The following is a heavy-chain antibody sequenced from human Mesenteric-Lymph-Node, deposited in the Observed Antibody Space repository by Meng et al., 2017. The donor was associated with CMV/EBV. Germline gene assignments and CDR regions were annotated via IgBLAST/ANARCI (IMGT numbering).Heavy chain of an antibody. Sequence: ASVKVSCKASGYTFTGYYMHWVRQAPGQGLEWMGWINPNSGGTNYAQKFQGRVTMTGDTSISTAYMELSRLRSDDTAVYYCARDNMVRGNDAFDIWGQGTMVTVSS. CDR2: INPNSGGT. CDR1: GYTFTGYY. CDR3: ARDNMVRGNDAFDI. V-gene: IGHV1-2*02. D-gene: IGHD3-10*01. J-gene: IGHJ3*02.